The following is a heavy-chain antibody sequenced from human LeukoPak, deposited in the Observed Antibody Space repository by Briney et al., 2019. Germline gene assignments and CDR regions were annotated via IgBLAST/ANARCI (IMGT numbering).Heavy chain of an antibody. D-gene: IGHD2-21*01. J-gene: IGHJ4*02. CDR3: ARVVVGITLDY. V-gene: IGHV4-61*01. CDR1: GGSVNSGSYY. Sequence: SETLSLTCTVSGGSVNSGSYYWSWIRQPPGKGLEWIGFIYYSGGTNYNPSLKSRVTISVDTSKNQFSLKLSSVTAADTAVYYYARVVVGITLDYWGQGTLVTVSS. CDR2: IYYSGGT.